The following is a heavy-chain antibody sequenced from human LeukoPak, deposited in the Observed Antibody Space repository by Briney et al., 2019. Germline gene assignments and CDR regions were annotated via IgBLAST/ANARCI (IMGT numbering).Heavy chain of an antibody. CDR1: GFTFSSYS. J-gene: IGHJ4*02. CDR2: ISSSSSYI. D-gene: IGHD6-13*01. Sequence: GGSLRLSCAASGFTFSSYSMNWVRQAPRKGLEWVSSISSSSSYIYYADSVKGRFTISRDNAKNSLYLQMNSLRAEDTAVYYCARDKLFGSSPAAGTDLDYWGQGTLVTVSS. V-gene: IGHV3-21*01. CDR3: ARDKLFGSSPAAGTDLDY.